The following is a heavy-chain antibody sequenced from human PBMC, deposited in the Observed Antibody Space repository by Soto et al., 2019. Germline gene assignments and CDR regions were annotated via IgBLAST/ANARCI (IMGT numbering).Heavy chain of an antibody. D-gene: IGHD3-3*01. Sequence: GSLRPSCAASGFTFSTYAMTWVRQAPGKGLEWVSGISGSGGSTYYADSVKGRFTISRDNSKNTLYLQMNSLRAEDTAVYYCAKRPLATVFGVAGNRFDPWGQGTLVTVAS. CDR2: ISGSGGST. CDR3: AKRPLATVFGVAGNRFDP. CDR1: GFTFSTYA. J-gene: IGHJ5*02. V-gene: IGHV3-23*01.